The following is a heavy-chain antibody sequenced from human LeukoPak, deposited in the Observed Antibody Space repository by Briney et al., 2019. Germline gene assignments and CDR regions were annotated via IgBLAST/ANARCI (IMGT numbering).Heavy chain of an antibody. J-gene: IGHJ4*02. CDR3: AREGTITAYNFDY. CDR2: ISSSSSTI. Sequence: GGSLRLSCAASGFTFSSYSMNWVRQAPGKGLEWVSYISSSSSTIYYADSVKGRFTISRDNAKNSLYLQMNSLRGEDTAVYYCAREGTITAYNFDYWGQGTLVTVSS. CDR1: GFTFSSYS. D-gene: IGHD5-12*01. V-gene: IGHV3-48*04.